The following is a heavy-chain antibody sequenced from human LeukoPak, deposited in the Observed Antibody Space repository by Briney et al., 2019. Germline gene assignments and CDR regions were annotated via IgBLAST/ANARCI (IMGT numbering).Heavy chain of an antibody. D-gene: IGHD3-10*01. CDR3: ARAQTVRSLEY. J-gene: IGHJ4*01. CDR2: IYSGGST. CDR1: GGSLSVYS. V-gene: IGHV4-59*01. Sequence: SETLSLTCTVSGGSLSVYSWNWIRQPPGKGLEWIGYIYSGGSTDYNPSLRNRVTISVDTSKSQVSLKLSSVTPADTAVYFCARAQTVRSLEYWGHGALVTVSS.